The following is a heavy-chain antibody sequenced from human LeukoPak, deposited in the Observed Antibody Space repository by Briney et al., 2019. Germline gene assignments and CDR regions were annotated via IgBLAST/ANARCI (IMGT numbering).Heavy chain of an antibody. CDR3: VSFYETY. CDR1: GFTFSSYA. Sequence: GGSLRLSCVASGFTFSSYAMSWVRQVPGKGLVWVSHINSDGSWTSYADSVKGRFTISKDNAKNTVYLQMNSLRAEDTAVYYCVSFYETYWGRGTLVTVSS. D-gene: IGHD2/OR15-2a*01. J-gene: IGHJ4*02. V-gene: IGHV3-74*01. CDR2: INSDGSWT.